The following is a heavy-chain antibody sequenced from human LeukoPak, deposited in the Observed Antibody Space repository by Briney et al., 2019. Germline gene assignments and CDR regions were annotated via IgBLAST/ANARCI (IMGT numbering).Heavy chain of an antibody. J-gene: IGHJ3*02. CDR1: GYTFTNYY. CDR3: ARDRSPKYSSSRGDAFDI. CDR2: INPNSGGT. D-gene: IGHD6-13*01. V-gene: IGHV1-2*02. Sequence: ASVKVSCKASGYTFTNYYMHWVRQAPGQGLEWMGWINPNSGGTNYAQKFQGRVTMTRDTSISTAYMELSRLTSDDTAVYYCARDRSPKYSSSRGDAFDIWGQGTMVTVSS.